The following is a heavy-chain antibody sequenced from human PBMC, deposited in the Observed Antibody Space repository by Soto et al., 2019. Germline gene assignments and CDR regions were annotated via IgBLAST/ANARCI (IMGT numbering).Heavy chain of an antibody. CDR1: GGTFISFT. V-gene: IGHV1-69*02. J-gene: IGHJ4*02. CDR2: SIPILGVS. CDR3: AAGYSYGSPYFDY. Sequence: LVKFSCKASGGTFISFTISWLRQAPGQGLECMVRSIPILGVSNDXXKCQGRVXXTADRSTSTAXMGRSXLRSEDTGGYYCAAGYSYGSPYFDYWCQGTLVTVSS. D-gene: IGHD5-18*01.